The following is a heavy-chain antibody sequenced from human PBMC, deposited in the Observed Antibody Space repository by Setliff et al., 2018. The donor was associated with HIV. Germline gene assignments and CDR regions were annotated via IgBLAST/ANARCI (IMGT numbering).Heavy chain of an antibody. J-gene: IGHJ4*02. CDR2: MNPKSGNT. CDR1: GYTFTSYD. CDR3: ARVVRPTVAEYYFDY. D-gene: IGHD6-19*01. Sequence: ASVKVSCKASGYTFTSYDINWVRQAPGQGLECMGWMNPKSGNTGYVQKFRGRVTMTRNTSISTAYMELTSLRSEDTAMYYCARVVRPTVAEYYFDYWGQGTLVTVSS. V-gene: IGHV1-8*02.